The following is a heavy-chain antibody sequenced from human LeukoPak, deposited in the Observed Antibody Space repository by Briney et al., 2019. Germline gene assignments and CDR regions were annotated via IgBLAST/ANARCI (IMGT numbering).Heavy chain of an antibody. CDR2: IIPILGIA. V-gene: IGHV1-69*04. CDR3: ARSLRLEGYYFDY. J-gene: IGHJ4*02. Sequence: SVKVSCKASGGTFSSYAISWVRQAPGQGLEWMGRIIPILGIANYAQKFQGRVTITADKSTSTAYMELSSLRSEDTAVYYCARSLRLEGYYFDYWGQGTLVTVSS. CDR1: GGTFSSYA. D-gene: IGHD5-12*01.